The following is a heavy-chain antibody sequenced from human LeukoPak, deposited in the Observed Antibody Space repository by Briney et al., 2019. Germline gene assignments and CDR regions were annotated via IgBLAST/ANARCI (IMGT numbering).Heavy chain of an antibody. CDR3: ARDRGRMEADCSSTSCYSRGSPFYFDY. J-gene: IGHJ4*02. CDR1: GFTFSSYG. D-gene: IGHD2-2*01. V-gene: IGHV3-33*01. Sequence: GGSLRLSCAASGFTFSSYGMHWVRQAPGKGLEWVAVIWYDGSNKYYADSVKGRFTISRDNSKNTLYLQMNSLRAEDTAVYYCARDRGRMEADCSSTSCYSRGSPFYFDYWGQGTLVTVSS. CDR2: IWYDGSNK.